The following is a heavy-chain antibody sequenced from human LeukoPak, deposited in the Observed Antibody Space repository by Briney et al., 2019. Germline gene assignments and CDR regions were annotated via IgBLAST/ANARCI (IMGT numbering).Heavy chain of an antibody. D-gene: IGHD1-14*01. CDR2: ISYDGSNK. J-gene: IGHJ6*02. V-gene: IGHV3-30*03. CDR3: ARDTGYYYYGMDV. CDR1: GFTFSSYG. Sequence: GGSLRLSCAASGFTFSSYGMHWVRQAPGKGLEWVAVISYDGSNKYYADSVKGRFTTSRDNSKNTLYLQMNSLRAEDTAVYYCARDTGYYYYGMDVWGQGTTVTVSS.